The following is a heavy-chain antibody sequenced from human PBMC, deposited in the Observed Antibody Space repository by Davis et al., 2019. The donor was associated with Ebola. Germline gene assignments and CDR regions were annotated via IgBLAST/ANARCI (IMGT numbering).Heavy chain of an antibody. D-gene: IGHD5-12*01. J-gene: IGHJ6*02. CDR3: ARHGYSGHDYRAYFYGMDV. Sequence: PGGSLRLSCAASGFTFSDYWMTWVRQAPGKGLEWVAVIWYDEKNKYHRDSVKGRFTISRDNYKNTLYLQMNSLRAEDTAVYYCARHGYSGHDYRAYFYGMDVWGQGTTVTVTS. CDR2: IWYDEKNK. V-gene: IGHV3-33*08. CDR1: GFTFSDYW.